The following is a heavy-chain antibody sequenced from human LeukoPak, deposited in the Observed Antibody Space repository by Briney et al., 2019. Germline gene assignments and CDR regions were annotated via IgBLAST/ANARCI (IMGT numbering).Heavy chain of an antibody. D-gene: IGHD2-15*01. CDR3: ALGGYCSGGSCSPNNWFDP. V-gene: IGHV1-24*01. CDR1: GYTLTELS. J-gene: IGHJ5*02. CDR2: FDPEDGET. Sequence: ASVKVSCKVSGYTLTELSMHWVRQAPGKGLEWMGGFDPEDGETIYAQKFQGRVTMTEDTSTDTAYMELSSLRSEDTAVYYCALGGYCSGGSCSPNNWFDPWGQGTLVTVSS.